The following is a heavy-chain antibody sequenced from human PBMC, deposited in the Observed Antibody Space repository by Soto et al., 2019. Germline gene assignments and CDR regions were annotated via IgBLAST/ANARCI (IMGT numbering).Heavy chain of an antibody. Sequence: SQTLSLTCAISWGSVSSNTATWNWVRQSPSRGLEWLGRTYYRSNWNFDYALSVKSRITINPDTSKNQFSLQLNSLTPEDAAVYYCAGELDIHHGLGYWGPGTSVTVSS. J-gene: IGHJ4*02. D-gene: IGHD6-19*01. CDR1: WGSVSSNTAT. CDR3: AGELDIHHGLGY. V-gene: IGHV6-1*01. CDR2: TYYRSNWNF.